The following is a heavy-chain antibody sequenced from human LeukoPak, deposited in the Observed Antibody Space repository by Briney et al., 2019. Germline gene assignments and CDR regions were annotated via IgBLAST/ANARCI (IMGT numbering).Heavy chain of an antibody. V-gene: IGHV4-59*02. CDR3: SGGFGAPGF. CDR1: GGSVTSYY. J-gene: IGHJ4*02. Sequence: KASETLSLTCTVSGGSVTSYYWSWIRQPPGKGLEWIGYIYYSGSPNYNPSLKSRVTMSVDTSKNQFSLKLTSVTAADTAVYYCSGGFGAPGFWGQGTPVTVSS. D-gene: IGHD3-10*01. CDR2: IYYSGSP.